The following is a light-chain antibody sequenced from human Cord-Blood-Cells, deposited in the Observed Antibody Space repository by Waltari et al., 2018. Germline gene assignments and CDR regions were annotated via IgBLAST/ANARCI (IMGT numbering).Light chain of an antibody. Sequence: EVVLTQSPATLSLSPGERATLPSRASQRVTSYLAWYQQKPGQSPRLLIYDASNRDTGIPAMFSGSGSGTDFTLTSSSLEPEDFAVYYCQQRSNWPPTFGQGTKLEIK. J-gene: IGKJ2*01. CDR3: QQRSNWPPT. CDR2: DAS. V-gene: IGKV3-11*01. CDR1: QRVTSY.